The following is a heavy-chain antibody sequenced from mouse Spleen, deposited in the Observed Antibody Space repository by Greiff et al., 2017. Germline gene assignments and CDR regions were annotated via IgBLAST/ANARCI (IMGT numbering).Heavy chain of an antibody. V-gene: IGHV1-82*01. D-gene: IGHD4-1*01. Sequence: QVQLKQSGPELVKPGASVKISCKASGYAFSSSWMNWVKQRPGKGLEWIGRIYPGDGDTNYNGKFKGKATLTADKSSSTAYMQLSSLTSEDSAVYFCARSVGRDYFDYWGQGTTLTVSS. CDR3: ARSVGRDYFDY. CDR1: GYAFSSSW. CDR2: IYPGDGDT. J-gene: IGHJ2*01.